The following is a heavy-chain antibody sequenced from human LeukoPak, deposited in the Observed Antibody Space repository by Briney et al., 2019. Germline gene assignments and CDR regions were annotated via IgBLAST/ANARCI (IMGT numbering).Heavy chain of an antibody. CDR2: INPSGGST. CDR3: ARESPNYDDSSGYFDY. J-gene: IGHJ4*02. Sequence: ASVKVSCKASGYTFTSYYMHWVRQAPGQGLEWMGIINPSGGSTSYAQKFQGRVTMTRDTSTSTVYMELSSLRSEDTAVYYCARESPNYDDSSGYFDYWGQGPWSPSPQ. D-gene: IGHD3-22*01. V-gene: IGHV1-46*01. CDR1: GYTFTSYY.